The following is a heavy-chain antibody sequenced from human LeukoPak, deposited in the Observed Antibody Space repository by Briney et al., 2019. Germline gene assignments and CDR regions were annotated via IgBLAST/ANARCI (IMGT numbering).Heavy chain of an antibody. V-gene: IGHV4-59*11. D-gene: IGHD5-18*01. CDR2: IYYSGST. CDR3: ARASGRGYSYGGRFDY. CDR1: GGSISSHY. J-gene: IGHJ4*02. Sequence: SETLSLTCTVSGGSISSHYWSWIRQPPGKGLEWIGYIYYSGSTNYNPSLKSRVTISVDTSKNQFSLKLSSVTAAGTAAYYCARASGRGYSYGGRFDYWGQGTLVTVSS.